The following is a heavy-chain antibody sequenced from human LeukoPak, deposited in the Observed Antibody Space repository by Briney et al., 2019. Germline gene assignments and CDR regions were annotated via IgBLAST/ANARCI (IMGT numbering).Heavy chain of an antibody. D-gene: IGHD3-22*01. Sequence: GGSLRLSCAASGFTFSSYAMSWVRQAPGKGLEWVSAISGSDGSTYYADSVKGQFTISRDNSENTLYLQMNSLRAEDTAVYYCAKFSSSGFYYFDYWGQGTLVTVSS. CDR2: ISGSDGST. J-gene: IGHJ4*02. CDR3: AKFSSSGFYYFDY. V-gene: IGHV3-23*01. CDR1: GFTFSSYA.